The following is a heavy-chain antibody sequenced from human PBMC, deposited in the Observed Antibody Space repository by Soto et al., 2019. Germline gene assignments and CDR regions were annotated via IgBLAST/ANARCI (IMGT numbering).Heavy chain of an antibody. J-gene: IGHJ4*02. Sequence: EAQLVESGGGLVQPGGSLRLSCTDSAFTFSGYWMHWVRQAQGKGLVWVSRLGPHGNGINYADSVKGRFTISRDNAKNILCLKLNILKAEDTAGCFCTREGCGARDSWGQRNEVTVTS. CDR1: AFTFSGYW. D-gene: IGHD2-21*01. CDR3: TREGCGARDS. CDR2: LGPHGNGI. V-gene: IGHV3-74*01.